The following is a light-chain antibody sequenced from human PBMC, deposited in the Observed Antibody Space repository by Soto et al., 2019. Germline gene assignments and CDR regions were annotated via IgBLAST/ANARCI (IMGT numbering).Light chain of an antibody. J-gene: IGKJ1*01. Sequence: DIQMTQSPSSLSASVGDRVTITCRASQGINIFLLWFQQKPGKAPKSLIYAASNLRSGVPSRFSGSGSGTNFTLTISSLQPEDFATYYCQQYSSCPGTFGQGTKVEMK. CDR1: QGINIF. V-gene: IGKV1-16*01. CDR2: AAS. CDR3: QQYSSCPGT.